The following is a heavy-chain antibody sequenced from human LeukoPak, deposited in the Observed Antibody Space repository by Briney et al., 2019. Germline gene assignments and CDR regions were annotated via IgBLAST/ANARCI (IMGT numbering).Heavy chain of an antibody. CDR3: ARLSSWTYDC. J-gene: IGHJ4*02. CDR2: IYYSGNT. Sequence: KTSQTLSLTCTVSGGSISSGGYYWSWIRQPPGKGLEWIGYIYYSGNTYYNPSLKSRVTISVDTSKNQFSLELSSVTAADTAVYYCARLSSWTYDCWGQGTLVTVSS. V-gene: IGHV4-30-4*08. CDR1: GGSISSGGYY. D-gene: IGHD6-13*01.